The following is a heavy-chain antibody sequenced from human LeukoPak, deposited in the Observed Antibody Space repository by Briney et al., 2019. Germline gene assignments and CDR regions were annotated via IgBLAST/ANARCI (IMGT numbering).Heavy chain of an antibody. V-gene: IGHV4-61*08. D-gene: IGHD3-22*01. CDR3: ARAVGGLYYYDSSGYYYDY. Sequence: SETLSLTCIVSGGSISSTGYYWSWIRQPPGKGLEWIGYIYYSGSTNYNPSLKSRVTISVDTSKNQFSLKLSSVTAADTAVYYCARAVGGLYYYDSSGYYYDYWGQGTLVTVSS. CDR2: IYYSGST. J-gene: IGHJ4*02. CDR1: GGSISSTGYY.